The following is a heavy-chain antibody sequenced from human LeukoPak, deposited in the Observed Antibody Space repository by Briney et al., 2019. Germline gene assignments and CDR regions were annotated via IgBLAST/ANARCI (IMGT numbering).Heavy chain of an antibody. Sequence: PSETLSLTCAVYGGSFSGYYWSWIRQPPGKGLEWIGYIYYSGSTYYNPSLKSRVTISVDTSKNQFSLKLSSVTAADTAVYYCARHRDGYFDYWGQGTLVTVSS. J-gene: IGHJ4*02. CDR3: ARHRDGYFDY. D-gene: IGHD5-24*01. V-gene: IGHV4-34*09. CDR2: IYYSGST. CDR1: GGSFSGYY.